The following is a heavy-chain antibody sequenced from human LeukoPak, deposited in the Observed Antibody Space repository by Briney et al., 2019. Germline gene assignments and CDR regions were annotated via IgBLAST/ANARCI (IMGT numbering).Heavy chain of an antibody. CDR2: IYYSWTT. J-gene: IGHJ4*02. D-gene: IGHD4-17*01. V-gene: IGHV4-39*01. CDR3: ARRSTKDNGFDC. Sequence: PADTLSLTCTLPGGSISISTYYCGWVRRPPGGGLEWIGTIYYSWTTYYNPSLGSRVTISLDTSKNQFSLKLSSVTAADTAVYYCARRSTKDNGFDCRGQGTLVTVSS. CDR1: GGSISISTYY.